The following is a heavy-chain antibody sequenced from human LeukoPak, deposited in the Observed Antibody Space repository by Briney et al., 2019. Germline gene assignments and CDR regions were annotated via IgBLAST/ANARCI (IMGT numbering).Heavy chain of an antibody. Sequence: SETLSLTRTVSGGSISSYYRSWIRQPAGKGLEWIGRIYTSGSTNYNPSLKSRVTMSVDTSKNQFSLKLTSVTAADTAVYYCARPNFWSGHAFDIWGQGTMVTVSS. V-gene: IGHV4-4*07. CDR1: GGSISSYY. J-gene: IGHJ3*02. D-gene: IGHD3-3*01. CDR2: IYTSGST. CDR3: ARPNFWSGHAFDI.